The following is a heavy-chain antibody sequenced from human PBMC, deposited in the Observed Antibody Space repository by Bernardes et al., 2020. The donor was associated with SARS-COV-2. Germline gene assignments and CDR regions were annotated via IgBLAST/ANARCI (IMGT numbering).Heavy chain of an antibody. CDR2: ISAYNGNT. V-gene: IGHV1-18*01. D-gene: IGHD3-22*01. J-gene: IGHJ4*02. CDR1: GYTFTSYG. CDR3: ARDGRVVITRHPFDY. Sequence: ASVKVSCKASGYTFTSYGISWVRQAPGQGLEWMGWISAYNGNTNYAQKLQGRVTMTTDTSTSTAYMELRSLRSDDTAVYYCARDGRVVITRHPFDYWGQGTLVTVSS.